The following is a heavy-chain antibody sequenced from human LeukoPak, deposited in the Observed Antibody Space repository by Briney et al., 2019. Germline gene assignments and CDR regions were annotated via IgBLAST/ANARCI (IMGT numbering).Heavy chain of an antibody. J-gene: IGHJ5*02. CDR2: INCNSGDI. V-gene: IGHV1-2*02. D-gene: IGHD2-8*01. Sequence: ASVTVSCKASGHTFTGIYVHWVRQAPRQGLEWMGWINCNSGDIHYAQKFRGRVTLTRDTSSSTAYVDLSRLTTDDTAVYYCARGVGTSWFVPWGQGTLVTVSS. CDR3: ARGVGTSWFVP. CDR1: GHTFTGIY.